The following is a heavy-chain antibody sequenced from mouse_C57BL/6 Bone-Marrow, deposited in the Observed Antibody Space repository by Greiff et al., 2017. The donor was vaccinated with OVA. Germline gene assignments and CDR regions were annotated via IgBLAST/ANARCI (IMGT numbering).Heavy chain of an antibody. D-gene: IGHD4-1*01. CDR2: IDPSDGYT. CDR1: GYTFTSYW. CDR3: AGWEFAY. Sequence: QVQLQQPGAELVKPGASVKLSCKASGYTFTSYWIQWVKQRPGQGLEWIGEIDPSDGYTNYNQKFKGNATVPVDTSSRTANMQLSSLTSEDSAVYYCAGWEFAYWGQGTLVTVSA. V-gene: IGHV1-50*01. J-gene: IGHJ3*01.